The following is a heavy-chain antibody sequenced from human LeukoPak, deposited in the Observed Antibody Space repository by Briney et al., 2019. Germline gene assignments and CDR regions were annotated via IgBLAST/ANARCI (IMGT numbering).Heavy chain of an antibody. Sequence: GASLKLSCKASGYTFTSYGISWVRQAPGQGLEWMVWISAYNGNTNYAQKLQGRVTMTTATSTSTAYMELRSLRSDDTAVYYCARLKGGAGAFDIWGQGTMVTVSS. CDR1: GYTFTSYG. V-gene: IGHV1-18*01. J-gene: IGHJ3*02. CDR3: ARLKGGAGAFDI. D-gene: IGHD3-16*01. CDR2: ISAYNGNT.